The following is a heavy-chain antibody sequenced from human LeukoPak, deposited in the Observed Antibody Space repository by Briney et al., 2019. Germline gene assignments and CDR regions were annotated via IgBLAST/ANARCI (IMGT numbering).Heavy chain of an antibody. Sequence: SETLSLTCAVSGGSFSANYWSWIRQPPGEGPEWIGEINHTGRTNYNPSLKSRVTISVDTSKNQFSLKLSSVTAADTAVYYCARVGMGYCSGGSCYSYYYYMDVWGKGTTVTISS. CDR3: ARVGMGYCSGGSCYSYYYYMDV. D-gene: IGHD2-15*01. J-gene: IGHJ6*03. CDR2: INHTGRT. CDR1: GGSFSANY. V-gene: IGHV4-34*01.